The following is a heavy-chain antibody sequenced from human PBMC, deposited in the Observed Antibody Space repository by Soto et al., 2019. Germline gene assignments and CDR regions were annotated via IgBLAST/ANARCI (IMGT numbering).Heavy chain of an antibody. CDR3: ARDRDDFWSGYYTGMRAWFDP. V-gene: IGHV1-69*13. J-gene: IGHJ5*02. D-gene: IGHD3-3*01. CDR2: IIPIFGTA. Sequence: SVMVSCKASGGTFSSYAISWVRQAPGQGLEWMGGIIPIFGTANYAQKFRGRVTITADESTGTAYMELSSLRSEDTAVYYCARDRDDFWSGYYTGMRAWFDPWGQGTLVTVSS. CDR1: GGTFSSYA.